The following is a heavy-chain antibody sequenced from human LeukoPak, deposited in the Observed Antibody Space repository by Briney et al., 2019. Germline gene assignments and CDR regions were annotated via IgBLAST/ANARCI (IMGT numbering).Heavy chain of an antibody. CDR2: INHSGST. Sequence: SETLSLTCTVSGGSISGYYWSWTRQPPGKGLEWIGEINHSGSTNYNPSLKSRVTISVDTSKNQFSLKLSSVTAADTAVYYCARGVSLITIFGVVIEYYFDYWGQGTLVTVSS. CDR1: GGSISGYY. J-gene: IGHJ4*02. D-gene: IGHD3-3*01. V-gene: IGHV4-34*01. CDR3: ARGVSLITIFGVVIEYYFDY.